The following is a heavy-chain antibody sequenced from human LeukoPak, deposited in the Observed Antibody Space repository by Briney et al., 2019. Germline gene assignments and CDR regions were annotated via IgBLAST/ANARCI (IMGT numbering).Heavy chain of an antibody. V-gene: IGHV3-7*01. J-gene: IGHJ4*02. CDR2: IKQDGIEK. CDR3: ARAGGYSGYDYGIYFDY. CDR1: GFTFSNYW. D-gene: IGHD5-12*01. Sequence: GGSLRLSCAASGFTFSNYWMSWVRQAPGKGLEWVANIKQDGIEKYYVDSVKGRFTISRDNSKNTLYLQMNTLRAEDTAVYYCARAGGYSGYDYGIYFDYWGQGTLVTVSS.